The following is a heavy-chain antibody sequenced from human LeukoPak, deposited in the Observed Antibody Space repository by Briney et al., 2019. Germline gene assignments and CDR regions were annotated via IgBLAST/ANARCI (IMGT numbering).Heavy chain of an antibody. V-gene: IGHV3-21*01. CDR1: GFTFSSYS. Sequence: GGSLRLSCAASGFTFSSYSMNWVRQAPGKGLEWVSSISSSSSYIYYADSVKGRFTISRDNAKNSLYLQMNSLRAKDTAVYYCARIVTGKAFDIWGQGTMVTVSS. D-gene: IGHD7-27*01. CDR3: ARIVTGKAFDI. J-gene: IGHJ3*02. CDR2: ISSSSSYI.